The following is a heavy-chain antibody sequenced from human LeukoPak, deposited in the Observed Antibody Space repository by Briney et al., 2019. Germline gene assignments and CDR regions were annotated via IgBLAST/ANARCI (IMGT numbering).Heavy chain of an antibody. Sequence: SETLSLTCTVSGGSFSNYYWSWIRQPPGKGLEWIGYIYYSGSTNYNPSLKSRVTISVDTSKNQFSLNLSSVTAADTAVYYCARHPTALVSYGFDPWGQGTLVTVS. V-gene: IGHV4-59*08. CDR3: ARHPTALVSYGFDP. D-gene: IGHD5-18*01. CDR1: GGSFSNYY. J-gene: IGHJ5*02. CDR2: IYYSGST.